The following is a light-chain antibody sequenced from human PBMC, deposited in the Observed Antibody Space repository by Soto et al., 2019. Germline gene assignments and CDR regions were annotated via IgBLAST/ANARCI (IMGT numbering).Light chain of an antibody. V-gene: IGKV1-33*01. J-gene: IGKJ2*01. Sequence: DIQMTQSPSSLSASVGDRVTITCQASQDISNYLNWYQQKPGKAPKLLIYDASNLETGVPSRLSGSGSGTDFTFNISSLQAEDIATYYCQQYDNLPPYTFGQGTKLEIK. CDR2: DAS. CDR3: QQYDNLPPYT. CDR1: QDISNY.